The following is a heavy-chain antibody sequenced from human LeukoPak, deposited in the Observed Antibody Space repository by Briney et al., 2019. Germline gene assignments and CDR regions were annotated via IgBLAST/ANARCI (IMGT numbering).Heavy chain of an antibody. CDR2: ISAYNGNT. V-gene: IGHV1-18*01. D-gene: IGHD1-26*01. CDR1: GYTFTSYG. Sequence: GASVKVSCKASGYTFTSYGISWVRQAPGQGLEWMGWISAYNGNTNYAQKLQGRVTMTTDTSTSTAYMELRSLRSDDTAVYYCARDYRGRWEHTEFDHWGQGPLVPVSS. J-gene: IGHJ4*02. CDR3: ARDYRGRWEHTEFDH.